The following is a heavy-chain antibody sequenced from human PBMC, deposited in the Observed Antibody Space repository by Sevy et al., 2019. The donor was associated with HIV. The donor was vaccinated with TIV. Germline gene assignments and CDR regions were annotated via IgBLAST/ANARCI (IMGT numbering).Heavy chain of an antibody. V-gene: IGHV3-11*01. CDR2: ISSSGSTI. CDR3: ARDSVYYVSSGPPSEYFQH. CDR1: GFTFSDYY. D-gene: IGHD3-22*01. J-gene: IGHJ1*01. Sequence: GGSLRLSCAASGFTFSDYYMSWIRQAPGKGLEWVSYISSSGSTIYYADSVKGRFTISRDNAKNSLYLQMNSLRAEDTAVYYCARDSVYYVSSGPPSEYFQHWGQGTLVTVSS.